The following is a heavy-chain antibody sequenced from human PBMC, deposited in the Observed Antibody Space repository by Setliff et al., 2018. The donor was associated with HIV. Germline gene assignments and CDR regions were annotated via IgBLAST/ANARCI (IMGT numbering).Heavy chain of an antibody. CDR1: GGSITSSTYY. Sequence: SETLSLTCTVSGGSITSSTYYWAWIRQPPGKRLEWLGSVYQSGSTSYNPSLSSRLTISVDTSKNQVSLRLSSVTAADTGVYYCARHRDPPGTSWIFYYYYMDLWGGGTTVTVSS. CDR3: ARHRDPPGTSWIFYYYYMDL. D-gene: IGHD2-2*01. CDR2: VYQSGST. J-gene: IGHJ6*03. V-gene: IGHV4-39*01.